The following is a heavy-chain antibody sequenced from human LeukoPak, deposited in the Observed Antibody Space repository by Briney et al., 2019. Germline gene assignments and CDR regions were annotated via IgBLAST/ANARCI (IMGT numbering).Heavy chain of an antibody. CDR1: GDAISTYY. V-gene: IGHV4-59*01. CDR2: SYYSGIT. D-gene: IGHD1-14*01. J-gene: IGHJ4*02. Sequence: SETLSLTCTVSGDAISTYYWSWIRQSPGKGLEWIGYSYYSGITSYNPSLKSRVTMSVDESKNQLSLKVNSVTAADTAVYYCARGEPVDYWAQGTLVTVSS. CDR3: ARGEPVDY.